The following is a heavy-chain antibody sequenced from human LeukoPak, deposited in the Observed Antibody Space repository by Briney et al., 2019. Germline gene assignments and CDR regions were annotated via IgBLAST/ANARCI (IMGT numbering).Heavy chain of an antibody. D-gene: IGHD6-19*01. Sequence: PGGSLRLSCAASGFTFSSYGMHWVRQAPGKGLEWVAFIRYDGSNKYYADSVKGRFTISRDNSKNTLYLQMNSLRAEDTAVYYCAKEGAVGPQYYFDYWGQGTLVTVSS. V-gene: IGHV3-30*02. CDR3: AKEGAVGPQYYFDY. CDR1: GFTFSSYG. J-gene: IGHJ4*02. CDR2: IRYDGSNK.